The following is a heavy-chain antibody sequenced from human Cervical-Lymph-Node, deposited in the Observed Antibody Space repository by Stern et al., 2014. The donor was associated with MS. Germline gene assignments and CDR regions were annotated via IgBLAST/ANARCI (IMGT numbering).Heavy chain of an antibody. D-gene: IGHD2-15*01. CDR3: ARSQNGRLLHYYFDS. J-gene: IGHJ4*02. V-gene: IGHV4-31*03. CDR1: GGSISSRDYY. CDR2: IHCTGST. Sequence: QVQLVQSGPRLVKPSQTLSLTCTVSGGSISSRDYYWSWIRQHPEKGLDWIGYIHCTGSTYYNPSRKSRFTISIDTSKNQFSLKLSSVTAADTAIYYCARSQNGRLLHYYFDSWGQGTLVTVSS.